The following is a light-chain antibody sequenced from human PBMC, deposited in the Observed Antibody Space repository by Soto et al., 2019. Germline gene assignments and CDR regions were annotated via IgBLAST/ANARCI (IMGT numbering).Light chain of an antibody. Sequence: ETLMTQSPSSLSASVGDRVTITCQASHDIDKYLSWYQKKPGKAPKLLIYDASNLETGVPSRFSASGSGTDLTFTISSLQPEDIATYYCQHYDNLPLTFGPGTKVDIK. J-gene: IGKJ3*01. CDR1: HDIDKY. V-gene: IGKV1-33*01. CDR2: DAS. CDR3: QHYDNLPLT.